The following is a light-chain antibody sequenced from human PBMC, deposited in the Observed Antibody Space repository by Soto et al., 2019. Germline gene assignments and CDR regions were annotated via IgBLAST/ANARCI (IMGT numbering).Light chain of an antibody. CDR1: QSVSSSY. CDR3: HQYSNTFRT. J-gene: IGKJ1*01. V-gene: IGKV3-20*01. CDR2: GAS. Sequence: IVLTQSPGTLSLFPGEQATPSCRASQSVSSSYLAWYQQKPGQAPRLLIYGASSRATGIPDRFSGSGSGAEFTLTISNLQAEDSAVYHCHQYSNTFRTFGQGTKVDI.